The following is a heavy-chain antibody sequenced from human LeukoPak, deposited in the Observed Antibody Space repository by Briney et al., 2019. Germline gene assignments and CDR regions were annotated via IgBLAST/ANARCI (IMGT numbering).Heavy chain of an antibody. CDR3: ARNKPGYSSSWLYYYYGMDV. V-gene: IGHV1-18*01. CDR1: GYTFTSYG. D-gene: IGHD6-13*01. Sequence: ASVKVSCKASGYTFTSYGISWVRQAPGQGLEWMGWISAYNGNTNYAQKLQGRVTMTTGTSTSTAYMELRSLRSDDTAVYYCARNKPGYSSSWLYYYYGMDVWGQGTTVTVSS. J-gene: IGHJ6*02. CDR2: ISAYNGNT.